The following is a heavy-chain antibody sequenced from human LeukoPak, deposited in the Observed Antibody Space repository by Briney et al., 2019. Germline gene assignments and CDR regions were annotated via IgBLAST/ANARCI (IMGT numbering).Heavy chain of an antibody. CDR2: INHSGST. V-gene: IGHV4-34*01. CDR1: GGSFSGYY. D-gene: IGHD1-26*01. Sequence: SETLSLTCAVYGGSFSGYYWSWIRQPPGKGLEWIGEINHSGSTNYNPSLKSRVTISVDTSKNQFSLKLSSVTAADTAVYYCARSPIYIRAPELGIDYWGQGTLVTVSS. CDR3: ARSPIYIRAPELGIDY. J-gene: IGHJ4*02.